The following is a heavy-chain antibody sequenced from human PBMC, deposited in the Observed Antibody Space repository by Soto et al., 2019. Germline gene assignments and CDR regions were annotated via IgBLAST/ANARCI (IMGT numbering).Heavy chain of an antibody. D-gene: IGHD1-7*01. CDR3: ARESEELTLNFDY. CDR2: ISSTTNYI. J-gene: IGHJ4*02. V-gene: IGHV3-21*06. Sequence: EVQLVESGGGLVKPGGSLRLSCAASGFTFTRYSMNWVRQAPGKGLEWVSSISSTTNYIYYGDSMKGRFTISRDNAKNSLFLEMNSLGAEDTAVYFWARESEELTLNFDYWGQGTLVTVSS. CDR1: GFTFTRYS.